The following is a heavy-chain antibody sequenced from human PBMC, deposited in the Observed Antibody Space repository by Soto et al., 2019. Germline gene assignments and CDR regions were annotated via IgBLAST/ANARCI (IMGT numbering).Heavy chain of an antibody. Sequence: QPGGSLRLSCAASGFTFSSYGMHWVRQAPGKGLEWVAVISYDGSNKYYADSVKGRFTISRDNSKNTLYLQMNSLRAEDTAVYYCAKDHSGSSPFNGMDVWGQGTTVTVSS. CDR1: GFTFSSYG. J-gene: IGHJ6*02. CDR2: ISYDGSNK. D-gene: IGHD1-26*01. V-gene: IGHV3-30*18. CDR3: AKDHSGSSPFNGMDV.